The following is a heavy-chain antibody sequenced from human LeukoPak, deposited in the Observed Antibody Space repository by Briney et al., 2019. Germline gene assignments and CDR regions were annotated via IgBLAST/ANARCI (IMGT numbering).Heavy chain of an antibody. V-gene: IGHV3-30*02. CDR1: GFTSNHYG. D-gene: IGHD2-2*01. CDR2: IRYDGSNK. Sequence: GGSLRLSCAASGFTSNHYGMHWVRQAPGKGLEWVAFIRYDGSNKSYADSVKGRFTISRDNSENTLYLQMNSLRAEDTAVYYCAKDLCSSTRCYCDYWGQGTLATVSS. CDR3: AKDLCSSTRCYCDY. J-gene: IGHJ4*02.